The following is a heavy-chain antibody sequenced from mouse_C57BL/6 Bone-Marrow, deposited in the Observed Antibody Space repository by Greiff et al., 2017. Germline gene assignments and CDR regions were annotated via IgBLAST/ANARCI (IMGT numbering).Heavy chain of an antibody. CDR2: ISNGGGST. V-gene: IGHV5-12*01. D-gene: IGHD2-3*01. J-gene: IGHJ4*01. CDR1: GFTFSDYY. Sequence: EVHLVESGGGLVQPGGSLKLSCAASGFTFSDYYMYWVRQTPEKRLEWVAYISNGGGSTYYPDTVKGRFTISRDNAKNTLYLQMSRLKSEDTAMYYCARQDYDDAMDYRGQGTSVTVSS. CDR3: ARQDYDDAMDY.